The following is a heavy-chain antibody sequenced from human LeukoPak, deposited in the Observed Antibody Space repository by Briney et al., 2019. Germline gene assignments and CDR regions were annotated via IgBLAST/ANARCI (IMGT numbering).Heavy chain of an antibody. CDR3: AREDCSTSCYGY. D-gene: IGHD2-2*01. V-gene: IGHV1-46*01. CDR1: GYTFTSYY. Sequence: ASVKVSCKPSGYTFTSYYMHWVGQAPGQGLEWVGIINPSDGSTSYAKKFQGRVTMTRDTSTSTVYMELSSLRSEDTAVYYCAREDCSTSCYGYWGQGTLVTVSS. J-gene: IGHJ4*02. CDR2: INPSDGST.